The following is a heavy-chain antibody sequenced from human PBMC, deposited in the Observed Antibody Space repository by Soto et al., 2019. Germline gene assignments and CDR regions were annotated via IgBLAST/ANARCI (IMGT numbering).Heavy chain of an antibody. CDR3: ASQGYCSSTSCYMFNWYFDL. J-gene: IGHJ2*01. Sequence: EVQLVESGGGLIQPGGSLRLSCAASGFTVSSNYMSWVRQAPGKGLEWVSVIYSGGSTYYADSVKGRFTISRDNSKNTLYLQMNSLRAEDTAVYYCASQGYCSSTSCYMFNWYFDLWGRGTLVTVSS. CDR1: GFTVSSNY. CDR2: IYSGGST. V-gene: IGHV3-53*01. D-gene: IGHD2-2*02.